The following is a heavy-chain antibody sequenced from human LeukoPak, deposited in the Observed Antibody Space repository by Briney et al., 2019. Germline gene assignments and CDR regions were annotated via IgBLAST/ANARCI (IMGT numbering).Heavy chain of an antibody. CDR2: ISAYNGNT. CDR3: ARGLGRTAMVTRGGVRFDY. CDR1: GYTFTSYG. J-gene: IGHJ4*02. Sequence: ASVKVSCKASGYTFTSYGISWVRQAPGQGLEWMGWISAYNGNTNYAQKFQGRVTMTRNTSISTAYMELSSLRSEDTAVYYCARGLGRTAMVTRGGVRFDYWGQGTLATVSS. V-gene: IGHV1-18*01. D-gene: IGHD5-18*01.